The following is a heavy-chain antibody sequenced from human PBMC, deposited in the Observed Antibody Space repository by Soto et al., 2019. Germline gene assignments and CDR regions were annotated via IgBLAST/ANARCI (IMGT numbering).Heavy chain of an antibody. Sequence: QVQLVESGGGVVQPGRSLRLSCAASGFTFSSYGMHWVRQAPGKGLEWVAVISYDGSNKYYADSVKGRFTISRDNSKNTLYLQMNSLRAEDTAVYYCAKGLGYCSSTSCHEVCIDWGQVTLVTVSS. CDR2: ISYDGSNK. CDR1: GFTFSSYG. D-gene: IGHD2-2*01. V-gene: IGHV3-30*18. J-gene: IGHJ4*02. CDR3: AKGLGYCSSTSCHEVCID.